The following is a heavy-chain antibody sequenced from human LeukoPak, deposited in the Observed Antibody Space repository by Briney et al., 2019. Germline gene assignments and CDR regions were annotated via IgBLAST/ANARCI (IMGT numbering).Heavy chain of an antibody. Sequence: PSQTLSLTCAVSGDSISSGDYSWSWIRQPSGKGLEGIGYIFHSGSSYYNPSLKSRVTISVDKSKNQFSLKLTSVTAADTAVYYCARELWFVNAPGSWFDPWGQGTLVTVSS. J-gene: IGHJ5*02. CDR2: IFHSGSS. V-gene: IGHV4-30-2*01. D-gene: IGHD3-10*01. CDR3: ARELWFVNAPGSWFDP. CDR1: GDSISSGDYS.